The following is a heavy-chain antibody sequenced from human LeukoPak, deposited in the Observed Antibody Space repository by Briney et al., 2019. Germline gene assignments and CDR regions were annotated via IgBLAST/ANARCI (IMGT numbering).Heavy chain of an antibody. J-gene: IGHJ4*02. D-gene: IGHD3-10*01. V-gene: IGHV3-48*03. CDR1: GFTFSSYE. Sequence: PGGSLRLSCAASGFTFSSYEMNWVRQAPGKGLEWVSYISSSGSTIYYADSVKGRFTISRDNAKNSLYLQMNSLRVEDTAVYYGAKVANYYYGSETYYFFEHWGQGTPVTASS. CDR3: AKVANYYYGSETYYFFEH. CDR2: ISSSGSTI.